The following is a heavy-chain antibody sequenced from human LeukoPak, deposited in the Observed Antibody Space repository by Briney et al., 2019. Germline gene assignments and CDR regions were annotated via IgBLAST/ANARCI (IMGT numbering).Heavy chain of an antibody. V-gene: IGHV4-4*07. J-gene: IGHJ5*02. Sequence: PSETLPLTCTVSGGSISSYYWSWIRQPAGKGLEWIGRIYTSGSTNYNPSLKSRVTMSVDTSKNQFSLKLSSVTAADTAVYYCARTMITFGGVLNWFDPWGQGTLVTVSS. CDR1: GGSISSYY. D-gene: IGHD3-16*01. CDR3: ARTMITFGGVLNWFDP. CDR2: IYTSGST.